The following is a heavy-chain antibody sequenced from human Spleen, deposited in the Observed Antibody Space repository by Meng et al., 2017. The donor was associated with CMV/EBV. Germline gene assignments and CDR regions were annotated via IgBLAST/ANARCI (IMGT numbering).Heavy chain of an antibody. D-gene: IGHD2-2*01. CDR1: GYSFSGYW. CDR3: ARQNIVVLPGADDAFDM. Sequence: GGSLRLSCKGSGYSFSGYWIAWVRQMPGKGLEWMGSIYPGDSDTRYSPSFQGQVTISAEKSISTAYLQWSSVKASDTAMYYCARQNIVVLPGADDAFDMWGQGTMVTVSS. V-gene: IGHV5-51*01. J-gene: IGHJ3*02. CDR2: IYPGDSDT.